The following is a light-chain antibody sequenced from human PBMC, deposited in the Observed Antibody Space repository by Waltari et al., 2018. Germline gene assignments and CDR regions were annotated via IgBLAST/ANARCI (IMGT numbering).Light chain of an antibody. CDR2: GAS. CDR1: QNVRSN. V-gene: IGKV3-15*01. J-gene: IGKJ2*01. Sequence: IVMTQSPATLSVSPGESATLSCRASQNVRSNLAWYQQKPGQAPRLLIYGASTRATDVPARFGGSGFGTEFTLTISSLQSEDFAVYYCQHYEGWPPSYTFGQGTKVEI. CDR3: QHYEGWPPSYT.